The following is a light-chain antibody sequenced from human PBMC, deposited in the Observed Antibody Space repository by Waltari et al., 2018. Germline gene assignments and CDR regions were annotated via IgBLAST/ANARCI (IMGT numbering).Light chain of an antibody. V-gene: IGLV1-47*02. Sequence: QSVLTQPPSASGTPGQRVTISCSGSRSNIGSNYVYSYQQLPGTAPKLLIYSNKQRPSGVPDRFSGSKSGTSASLAISGLRSEDEADYYCAAWDDSLSGSVVFGGGTKLTVL. CDR2: SNK. J-gene: IGLJ2*01. CDR3: AAWDDSLSGSVV. CDR1: RSNIGSNY.